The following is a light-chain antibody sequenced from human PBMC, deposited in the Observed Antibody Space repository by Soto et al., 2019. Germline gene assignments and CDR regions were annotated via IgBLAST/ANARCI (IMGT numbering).Light chain of an antibody. CDR3: QHYNSYSEA. CDR2: KAS. Sequence: DIQMTQSPSTLSGSVGDRVTITCRASQTISSWLAWYQQKPGKAPKLLIYKASTLKSGVPSRFSGSGSGTGVTLTISSLQPDDLATYYCQHYNSYSEAFGQGTKVDIK. V-gene: IGKV1-5*03. CDR1: QTISSW. J-gene: IGKJ1*01.